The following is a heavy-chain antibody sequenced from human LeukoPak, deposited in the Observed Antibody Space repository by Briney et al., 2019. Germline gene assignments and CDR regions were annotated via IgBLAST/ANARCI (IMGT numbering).Heavy chain of an antibody. CDR2: ISSSGSTI. Sequence: GGSLRLSCAASGFTFSDYYMSWIRQAPGEGLEWVSYISSSGSTIYYADSVKGRFTISRDNAKNSLYLQMNSLRAEDTAVYYCARAVAAHTLDYWGQGTLVTVSS. CDR1: GFTFSDYY. V-gene: IGHV3-11*01. D-gene: IGHD6-19*01. J-gene: IGHJ4*02. CDR3: ARAVAAHTLDY.